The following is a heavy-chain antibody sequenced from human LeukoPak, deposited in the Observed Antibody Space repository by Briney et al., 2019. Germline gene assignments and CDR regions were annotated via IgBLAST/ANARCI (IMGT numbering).Heavy chain of an antibody. V-gene: IGHV3-21*01. CDR3: ARNKKGDRYTYGHDY. D-gene: IGHD5-18*01. CDR2: ISSSSSYI. Sequence: PGGSVRLSCAASGFTFSSYSMNWVRQAPGKGLEWVSSISSSSSYIYYADSVKGRFTISRDNAKNSLYLQMNSLRAEDTAVYYCARNKKGDRYTYGHDYWGQGTLVTVSS. CDR1: GFTFSSYS. J-gene: IGHJ4*02.